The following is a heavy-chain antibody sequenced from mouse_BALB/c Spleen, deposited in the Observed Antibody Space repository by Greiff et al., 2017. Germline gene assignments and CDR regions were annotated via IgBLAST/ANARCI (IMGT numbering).Heavy chain of an antibody. CDR2: ILPGSGST. V-gene: IGHV1-9*01. Sequence: VQLQQSGAELMKPGASVKISCKATGYTFSSYWIEWVKQRPGHGLEWIGEILPGSGSTNYNEKFKGKATFTADTSSNTAYMQLSSLTSEDSAVYYCASYDYDYAWFDYWGQGTTVTVSA. CDR1: GYTFSSYW. D-gene: IGHD2-4*01. CDR3: ASYDYDYAWFDY. J-gene: IGHJ3*01.